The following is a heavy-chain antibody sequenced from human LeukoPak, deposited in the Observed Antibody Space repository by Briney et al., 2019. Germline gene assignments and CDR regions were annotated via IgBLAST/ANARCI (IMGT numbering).Heavy chain of an antibody. D-gene: IGHD3-10*01. CDR2: INHSGST. Sequence: SETLSLTCAVYGGSFSGYYWSWIRQPPGKGLEWIGEINHSGSTNYNPSLKSRVTISVDTSKNQFSLKLSSVTAADTAVYYCASGPRGITGVSGIFDYWGQGTLVTVSS. J-gene: IGHJ4*02. CDR1: GGSFSGYY. V-gene: IGHV4-34*01. CDR3: ASGPRGITGVSGIFDY.